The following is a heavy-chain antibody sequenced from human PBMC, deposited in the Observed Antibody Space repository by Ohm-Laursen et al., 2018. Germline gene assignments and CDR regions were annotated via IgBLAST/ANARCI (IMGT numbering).Heavy chain of an antibody. V-gene: IGHV1-8*01. J-gene: IGHJ6*02. D-gene: IGHD3-3*01. CDR3: ATSLVHHYDPYGMDV. CDR1: GYTFTSYD. CDR2: MNPNSGNT. Sequence: SSVKVSCNASGYTFTSYDFNWVRQASGQGLEWMGWMNPNSGNTGYAEKFQGRVTMTRNTSISTAYMELSSLRSEDTAVYYCATSLVHHYDPYGMDVWGQGTTVTVSS.